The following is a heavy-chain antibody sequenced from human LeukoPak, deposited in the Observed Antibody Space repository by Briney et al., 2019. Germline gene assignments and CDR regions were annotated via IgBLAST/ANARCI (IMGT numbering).Heavy chain of an antibody. D-gene: IGHD3-22*01. CDR2: FDPEDGET. CDR3: ATVDGYYDSSGADY. J-gene: IGHJ4*02. Sequence: APVKVSCKVSGYTLTELTMHWVRQAPGKGLEWMGGFDPEDGETIYAQKFQGRVTMTEDTSTDTAYMELSSLRSEDTAVYYCATVDGYYDSSGADYWGQGTLVTVSS. CDR1: GYTLTELT. V-gene: IGHV1-24*01.